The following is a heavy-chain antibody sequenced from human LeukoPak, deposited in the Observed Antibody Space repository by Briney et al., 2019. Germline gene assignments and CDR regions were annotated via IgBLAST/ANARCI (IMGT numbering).Heavy chain of an antibody. CDR2: MSPNSGDT. CDR1: GYIFTGYY. CDR3: ARDRWELPYYFDY. D-gene: IGHD1-26*01. J-gene: IGHJ4*02. V-gene: IGHV1-8*02. Sequence: ASVKVSCKASGYIFTGYYMHWVRQATGQGLEWLGWMSPNSGDTGYAQKFQGRVTMTSDSSISTAYMELSSLRSEDTAVYYCARDRWELPYYFDYWGQGTLVTVSS.